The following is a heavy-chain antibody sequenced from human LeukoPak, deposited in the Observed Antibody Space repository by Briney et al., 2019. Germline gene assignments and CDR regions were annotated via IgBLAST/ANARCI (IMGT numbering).Heavy chain of an antibody. CDR2: IKSKTDGGTT. CDR3: TTRCSGGSCYSEDAFDI. CDR1: GFTFSNAW. Sequence: GGSLRLSYAASGFTFSNAWMSWVRQAPGKGLEWVGRIKSKTDGGTTDYAAPVKGRFTISRDDSKNTLCLQMNSLKTEDTAVYYCTTRCSGGSCYSEDAFDIWGQGTMVTVSS. D-gene: IGHD2-15*01. J-gene: IGHJ3*02. V-gene: IGHV3-15*01.